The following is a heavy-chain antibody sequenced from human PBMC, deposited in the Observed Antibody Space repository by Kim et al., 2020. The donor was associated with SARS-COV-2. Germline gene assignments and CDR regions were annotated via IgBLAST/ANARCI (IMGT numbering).Heavy chain of an antibody. J-gene: IGHJ6*02. D-gene: IGHD3-22*01. CDR3: ARGSITMIVVVMIPYYYYGMDV. V-gene: IGHV1-8*01. CDR1: GYTFTSYD. Sequence: ASVKVSCKASGYTFTSYDINWVRQATGQGLEWMGWMNPNSGNTGYAQKFQGRVTMTRNTSISTAYMELSSLRSEDMAVYYCARGSITMIVVVMIPYYYYGMDVLGQGTTVTVSS. CDR2: MNPNSGNT.